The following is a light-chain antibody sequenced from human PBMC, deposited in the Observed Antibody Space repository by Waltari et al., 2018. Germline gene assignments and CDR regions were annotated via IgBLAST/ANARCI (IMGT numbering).Light chain of an antibody. CDR2: TAS. Sequence: IQMTQSPSSLSASVGDRVTITCRASQNIDNYLNWYQQKPGKAPNLLIYTASSLQSGVPSRFDGSGSGTDFTLTISSLQPEDFATYYGQQSYSNPVTFGGGTKVEIK. CDR1: QNIDNY. J-gene: IGKJ4*01. V-gene: IGKV1-39*01. CDR3: QQSYSNPVT.